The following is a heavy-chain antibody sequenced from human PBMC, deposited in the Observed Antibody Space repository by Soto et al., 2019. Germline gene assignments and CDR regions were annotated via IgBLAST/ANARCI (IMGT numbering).Heavy chain of an antibody. V-gene: IGHV3-20*04. CDR1: GFTFDDYG. Sequence: PGVSLRLSCAASGFTFDDYGMRWVRQAQGKGLEWVSGINWNGGSTGYADSVKGRFTISRDNAKNSLYLQMNSLRAEDTALYYCARVAVDYGDYVIGMDVWGQGTTVTVSS. J-gene: IGHJ6*02. CDR3: ARVAVDYGDYVIGMDV. D-gene: IGHD4-17*01. CDR2: INWNGGST.